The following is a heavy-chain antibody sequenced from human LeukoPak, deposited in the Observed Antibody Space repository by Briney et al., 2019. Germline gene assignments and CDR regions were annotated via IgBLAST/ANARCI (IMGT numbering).Heavy chain of an antibody. D-gene: IGHD3-22*01. J-gene: IGHJ4*02. CDR1: GGSISGYY. Sequence: KPSETLSLTCTVSGGSISGYYWSWIRRPPGKGLEWIGHIYYSGSADYNASLKSRATMFVDTSKNEFSLTLRSVTAADTAVYYCARVGDSSGCSVLDSWGQGTLVTVSS. V-gene: IGHV4-59*01. CDR2: IYYSGSA. CDR3: ARVGDSSGCSVLDS.